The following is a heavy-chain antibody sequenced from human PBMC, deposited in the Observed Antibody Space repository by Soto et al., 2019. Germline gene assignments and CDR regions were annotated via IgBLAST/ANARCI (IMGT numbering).Heavy chain of an antibody. CDR1: GYTVTSYG. CDR2: ISAYNGNT. CDR3: ATPSPLCAGDSGGRELQH. J-gene: IGHJ1*01. D-gene: IGHD2-21*02. Sequence: ASVKVSCKASGYTVTSYGISWVRQAPGQGLEWMGWISAYNGNTNYAQKLQGRVTMTTDTSTSTAYMELSSLRSEDTAVYYCATPSPLCAGDSGGRELQHWGQGTLVTVSS. V-gene: IGHV1-18*01.